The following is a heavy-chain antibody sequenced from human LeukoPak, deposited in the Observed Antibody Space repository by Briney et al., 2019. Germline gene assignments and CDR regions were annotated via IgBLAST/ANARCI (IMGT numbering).Heavy chain of an antibody. CDR1: GYMFSNYW. V-gene: IGHV5-51*01. Sequence: GESLKISCQASGYMFSNYWIGWVRQMPGKDLEWMGVIYPGDSDTRYTPSFTGQVAISADKSIPTACLQWSRLKALDTAMNYCARSGNKYEYHLDCWGEGTVVTVSS. D-gene: IGHD5-12*01. CDR2: IYPGDSDT. CDR3: ARSGNKYEYHLDC. J-gene: IGHJ4*02.